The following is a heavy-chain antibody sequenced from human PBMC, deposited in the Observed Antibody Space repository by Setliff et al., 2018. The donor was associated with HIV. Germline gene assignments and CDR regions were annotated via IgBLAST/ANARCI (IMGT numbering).Heavy chain of an antibody. CDR3: ARQMPIPGIAITPVDY. V-gene: IGHV4-61*08. CDR2: VFYTGFA. D-gene: IGHD5-12*01. CDR1: GGSFTDIGGSFTDYY. J-gene: IGHJ4*02. Sequence: SETLSLTCAVFGGSFTDIGGSFTDYYWSWIRQPPGKGLEWMGYVFYTGFAAYNPSLKSRLTISVDTSKSQFSLTLTSVTAADTAVYYCARQMPIPGIAITPVDYWGQGALVTVSS.